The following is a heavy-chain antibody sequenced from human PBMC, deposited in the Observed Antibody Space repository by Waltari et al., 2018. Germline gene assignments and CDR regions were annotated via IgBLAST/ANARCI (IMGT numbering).Heavy chain of an antibody. CDR1: GFTFSRYA. J-gene: IGHJ3*02. CDR3: AKDLQWELLGHAFDI. CDR2: ISGSGGST. Sequence: EVQLLESGGGLVQPGGSLRLSCAASGFTFSRYALSWVRQAPGKGLEWVSAISGSGGSTYYADSVKGRFTISRDNSKNTLYLQMNSLRAEDTAVYYCAKDLQWELLGHAFDIWGQGTMVTVSS. V-gene: IGHV3-23*01. D-gene: IGHD1-26*01.